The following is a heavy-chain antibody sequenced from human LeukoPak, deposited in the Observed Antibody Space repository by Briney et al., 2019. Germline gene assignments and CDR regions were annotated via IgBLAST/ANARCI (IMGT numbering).Heavy chain of an antibody. CDR1: GGSISSYY. Sequence: PSETLSLTCTVPGGSISSYYWSWLRQPPGKGLEWIGYIYYSGSTNYNPSLKSRVTISVDTSKNQFSLKLSSVTAADTAVYYCARLLYYYDSSGYYDWFDPWGQGTLVTVSS. J-gene: IGHJ5*02. CDR3: ARLLYYYDSSGYYDWFDP. D-gene: IGHD3-22*01. V-gene: IGHV4-59*08. CDR2: IYYSGST.